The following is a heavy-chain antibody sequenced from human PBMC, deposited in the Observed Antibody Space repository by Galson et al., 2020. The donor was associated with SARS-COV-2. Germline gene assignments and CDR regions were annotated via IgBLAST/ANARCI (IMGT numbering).Heavy chain of an antibody. V-gene: IGHV2-70*11. J-gene: IGHJ6*02. CDR3: ARIPHYYYYYGMDV. CDR2: IDSDDDK. CDR1: GFSLSTSGMC. Sequence: ESGPTLVKPPQTLTLTCTFSGFSLSTSGMCVSWIRQPPGKPLEWLARIDSDDDKYYSTSLKTRLTISKDTSKNQVVLTMTNMDPVDTATYYCARIPHYYYYYGMDVWGQGTTVTVSS.